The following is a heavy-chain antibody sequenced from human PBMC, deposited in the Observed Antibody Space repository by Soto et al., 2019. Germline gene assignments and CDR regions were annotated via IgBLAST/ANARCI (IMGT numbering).Heavy chain of an antibody. CDR3: AKAPSTLVNPGEAFDI. Sequence: EVQLLESGGGLVQPGGSLRLSCAASGFTFSSYAMSWVRQAPGKGLEWVSAISGSGGSTYYADSVKGRLTISRDNSKNTLYLQMNSLRAEDTAVSYCAKAPSTLVNPGEAFDIWGQGTRVTVSS. V-gene: IGHV3-23*01. CDR1: GFTFSSYA. CDR2: ISGSGGST. D-gene: IGHD2-2*01. J-gene: IGHJ3*02.